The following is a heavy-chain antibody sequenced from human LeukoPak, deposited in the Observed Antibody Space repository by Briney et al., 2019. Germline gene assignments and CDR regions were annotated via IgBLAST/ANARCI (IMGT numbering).Heavy chain of an antibody. D-gene: IGHD6-13*01. CDR1: GFTFSSYA. CDR3: AKGASSTWQFDY. CDR2: ISGSGGNT. Sequence: GGSLRLSCAASGFTFSSYAMSWVRQAPGKGLEGVSGISGSGGNTYHADSVKGRFTISRDNSKNTLYLQLSSLRAEDTAVYYCAKGASSTWQFDYWGQGTLVTVSS. J-gene: IGHJ4*02. V-gene: IGHV3-23*01.